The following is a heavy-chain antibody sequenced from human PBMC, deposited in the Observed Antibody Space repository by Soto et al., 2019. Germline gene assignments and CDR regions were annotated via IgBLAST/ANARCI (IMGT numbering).Heavy chain of an antibody. J-gene: IGHJ4*02. D-gene: IGHD2-2*01. Sequence: SETLSLTCAVSGGSISSNHWWNWVRQPPGKGLEWIGEIYHSGSSHYNPSLKTRVTISVDKSKSQFSLKLTSVTAADTAVYFCSSTSSHFTGFDSWGQRTLVTVSS. V-gene: IGHV4-4*02. CDR3: SSTSSHFTGFDS. CDR2: IYHSGSS. CDR1: GGSISSNHW.